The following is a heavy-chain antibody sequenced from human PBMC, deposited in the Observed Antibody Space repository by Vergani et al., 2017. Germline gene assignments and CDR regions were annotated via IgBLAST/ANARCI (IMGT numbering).Heavy chain of an antibody. CDR3: ARVLRRYFDY. CDR1: GFTFSSYG. V-gene: IGHV3-48*01. Sequence: VQLVESGGGVVQPGRSLRLSCAASGFTFSSYGMHWVRQAPGKGLEWVSYISSSSSTRYYADSVKGRFTISRDNAKNSLYLQMNSLRAEDTAVYYCARVLRRYFDYWGQGTLVTVSS. J-gene: IGHJ4*02. D-gene: IGHD3-3*01. CDR2: ISSSSSTR.